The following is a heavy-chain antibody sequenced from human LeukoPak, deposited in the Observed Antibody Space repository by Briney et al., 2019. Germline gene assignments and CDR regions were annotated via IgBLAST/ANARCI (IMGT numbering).Heavy chain of an antibody. V-gene: IGHV1-2*02. CDR2: IDPKTGGT. CDR1: GYTFTAYY. J-gene: IGHJ4*02. Sequence: ASVKVSCKASGYTFTAYYLNWVRPAPGQGLEWMGWIDPKTGGTKIAQKFQGRVTMTRDTSMSTVYMELYSLRSDDTAVYSCARDPATSYYLDSWGQGTLVTVSS. CDR3: ARDPATSYYLDS.